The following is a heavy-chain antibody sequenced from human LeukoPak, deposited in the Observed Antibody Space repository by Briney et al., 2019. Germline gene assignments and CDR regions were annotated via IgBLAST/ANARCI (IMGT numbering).Heavy chain of an antibody. J-gene: IGHJ3*02. CDR2: INHSGST. V-gene: IGHV4-34*01. D-gene: IGHD1-1*01. CDR3: ARLSELVQNAFDI. Sequence: NPSETLSLTCAVYGGSFSGYYWSWIRQPPGKGLEWIGEINHSGSTNYNPSLKSRVAISVDTSKNQFSLKLSSVTAADTAVYYCARLSELVQNAFDIWGQGTMVTVSS. CDR1: GGSFSGYY.